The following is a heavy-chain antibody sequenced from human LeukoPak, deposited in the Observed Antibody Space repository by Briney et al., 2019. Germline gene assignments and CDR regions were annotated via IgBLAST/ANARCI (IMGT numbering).Heavy chain of an antibody. J-gene: IGHJ6*03. CDR3: ARGNILTWRYYYYMDV. CDR1: GYTFTGYY. V-gene: IGHV1-46*01. Sequence: GASVKVSCKASGYTFTGYYMHWVRQAPGQGLEWMGIINPSGGSTSYAQKFQGRVTMTRDMSTSTVYMELSSLRSEDTAVYYCARGNILTWRYYYYMDVWGKGTTVTVSS. D-gene: IGHD3-9*01. CDR2: INPSGGST.